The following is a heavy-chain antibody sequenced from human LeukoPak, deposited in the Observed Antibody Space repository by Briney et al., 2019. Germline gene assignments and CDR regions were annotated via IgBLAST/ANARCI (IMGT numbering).Heavy chain of an antibody. CDR2: IYHSGST. CDR3: ARDSRDIVVVPAASDAFDI. Sequence: PSETLSLTCTVSSYSISSGYYWGWIRQPPGKGLEWIGSIYHSGSTYYNPSLKSRVTISVDTSKNQFSLKLSSVTAADTAVYYCARDSRDIVVVPAASDAFDIWGQGTMVTVSS. J-gene: IGHJ3*02. CDR1: SYSISSGYY. D-gene: IGHD2-2*01. V-gene: IGHV4-38-2*02.